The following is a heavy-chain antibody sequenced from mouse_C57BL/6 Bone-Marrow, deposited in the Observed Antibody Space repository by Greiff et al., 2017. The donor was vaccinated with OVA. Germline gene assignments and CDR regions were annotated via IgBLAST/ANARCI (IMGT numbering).Heavy chain of an antibody. D-gene: IGHD2-12*01. V-gene: IGHV1-81*01. Sequence: QVQLQQSGAELARPGASVKLSCKASGYTFTSYGISWVKQRTGQGLEWIGEIYPRSGNTYYNEKFKGKATLTADKSSSTAYMELRSLTSEDSAVYFCVRLRRRAYWGQGTLVTVSA. CDR3: VRLRRRAY. CDR2: IYPRSGNT. CDR1: GYTFTSYG. J-gene: IGHJ3*01.